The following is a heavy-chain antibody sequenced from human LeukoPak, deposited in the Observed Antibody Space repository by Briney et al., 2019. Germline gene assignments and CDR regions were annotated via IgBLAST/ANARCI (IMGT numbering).Heavy chain of an antibody. D-gene: IGHD5/OR15-5a*01. V-gene: IGHV3-48*03. CDR1: GFTLTTYE. CDR2: ISRSGDTT. CDR3: ARLLTAVSTLGY. Sequence: GGSLRLSCAASGFTLTTYEMNWVRQAPRKGLEWVSYISRSGDTTYYADSVKGRFTISRDSAKNSLYLQMSSLRVEDTAIYYCARLLTAVSTLGYWGQGALVTVSS. J-gene: IGHJ4*02.